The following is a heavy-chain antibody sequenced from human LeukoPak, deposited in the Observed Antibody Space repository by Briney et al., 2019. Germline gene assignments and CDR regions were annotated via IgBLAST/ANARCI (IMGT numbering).Heavy chain of an antibody. CDR2: IRYDGSNK. Sequence: GGSLRLSCAASGFTFSSYGMHWVRQAPGKGLEWVAFIRYDGSNKYHADSVKGRFTISRDNSKNTLYLQMNSLRAEDTAVYYCAKHRGPYYYDSSGYYDYWGQGTLVTVSS. J-gene: IGHJ4*02. D-gene: IGHD3-22*01. CDR3: AKHRGPYYYDSSGYYDY. V-gene: IGHV3-30*02. CDR1: GFTFSSYG.